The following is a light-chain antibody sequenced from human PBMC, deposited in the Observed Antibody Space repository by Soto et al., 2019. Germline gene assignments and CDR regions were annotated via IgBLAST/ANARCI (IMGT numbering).Light chain of an antibody. V-gene: IGLV1-40*01. J-gene: IGLJ2*01. CDR3: QSYDNSRSGVV. CDR2: GSK. Sequence: QSVLTQPPSVSGAPGQRVTISCTGSSSNIGAGYDVHWYQQLPGTAPKLLIYGSKNRPSGVPDRFSGSKSGTSASLAITGLQAEDEAEYYCQSYDNSRSGVVFGGGTKLTVL. CDR1: SSNIGAGYD.